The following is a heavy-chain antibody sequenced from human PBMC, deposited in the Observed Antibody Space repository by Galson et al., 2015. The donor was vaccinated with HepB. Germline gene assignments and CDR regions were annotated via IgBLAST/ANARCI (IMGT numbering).Heavy chain of an antibody. Sequence: SLRLSCAASGFTFSRHAMDWVRQAPGKGLEWLAVISYDGSDKYYADSVKGRFSISRDNSKNTVYLQMNSLRAGDTAVYYCARAALVGAPEYYFDYWGQGTLVTVSS. CDR1: GFTFSRHA. D-gene: IGHD1-26*01. CDR2: ISYDGSDK. V-gene: IGHV3-30-3*01. J-gene: IGHJ4*02. CDR3: ARAALVGAPEYYFDY.